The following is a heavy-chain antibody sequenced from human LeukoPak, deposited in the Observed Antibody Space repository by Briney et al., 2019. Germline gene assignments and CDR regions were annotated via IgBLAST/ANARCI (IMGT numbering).Heavy chain of an antibody. V-gene: IGHV1-2*02. CDR3: ASGATMVRGVVITEGVDYFDY. CDR1: GYTFTAHY. Sequence: ASVKVSCKASGYTFTAHYIHWVRQAPGQGLEWMGWINPNSGGTNYAQRFQGRVTMTRDTSISTAYMELNRLTSDDTAVYYCASGATMVRGVVITEGVDYFDYWGQGTLVTVSS. J-gene: IGHJ4*02. CDR2: INPNSGGT. D-gene: IGHD3-10*01.